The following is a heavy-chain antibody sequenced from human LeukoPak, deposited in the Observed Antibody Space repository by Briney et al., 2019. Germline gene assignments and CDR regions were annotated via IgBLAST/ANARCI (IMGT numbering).Heavy chain of an antibody. V-gene: IGHV4-39*07. Sequence: SETLSLTCSVSGASISSGTYSWGWIRQSPGKGLEWIASIHYVANSRVTISVDASKNRFSLELSSVTAADTAVYYCASGVGAGATGYWGQGIHVTVSS. D-gene: IGHD4/OR15-4a*01. CDR3: ASGVGAGATGY. J-gene: IGHJ4*02. CDR2: IHYV. CDR1: GASISSGTYS.